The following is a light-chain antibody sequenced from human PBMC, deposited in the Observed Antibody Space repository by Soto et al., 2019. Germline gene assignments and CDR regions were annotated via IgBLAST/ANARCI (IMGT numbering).Light chain of an antibody. V-gene: IGKV1-39*01. CDR1: QSISSY. J-gene: IGKJ5*01. Sequence: DIQMTQSPSSLSASVGGTVTLTCRASQSISSYLNWYQQKPGKAPKLLIYAASSLQSGVPSRFSGSGSGTDFTLTVSSLQPEDFATYYCQQSYSTPRITFGQGTRLEIK. CDR2: AAS. CDR3: QQSYSTPRIT.